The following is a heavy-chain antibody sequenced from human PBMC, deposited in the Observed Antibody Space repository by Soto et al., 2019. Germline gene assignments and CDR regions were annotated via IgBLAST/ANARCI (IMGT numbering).Heavy chain of an antibody. J-gene: IGHJ6*02. CDR1: GFTFDDYA. D-gene: IGHD3-10*01. CDR3: ARQVGRMVRGVKLYYFYAMDV. V-gene: IGHV3-9*01. CDR2: ISWNSGSI. Sequence: EVQLVESGGGLVQPGRSLRLSCAASGFTFDDYAMHWVRQAPGKGLEWVSGISWNSGSIGYADSVKGRFTISRDNAKNSLYLQMNSLRAEDTALYYCARQVGRMVRGVKLYYFYAMDVWGQGTTVTVSS.